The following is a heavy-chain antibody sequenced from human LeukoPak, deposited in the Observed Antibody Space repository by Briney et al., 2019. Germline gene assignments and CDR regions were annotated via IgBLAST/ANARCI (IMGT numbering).Heavy chain of an antibody. J-gene: IGHJ4*02. V-gene: IGHV3-23*01. CDR1: GFTFSSYA. CDR3: AKARKYYYDSSGFGFDY. D-gene: IGHD3-22*01. Sequence: PGGSLRLSCAASGFTFSSYAMSWVRQAPGKGLEWVSAISGSGGSTYYADSVKGRFTISRDNSKNTLYLQMNSLRAEDTAVYYCAKARKYYYDSSGFGFDYWGQGTLVTVSS. CDR2: ISGSGGST.